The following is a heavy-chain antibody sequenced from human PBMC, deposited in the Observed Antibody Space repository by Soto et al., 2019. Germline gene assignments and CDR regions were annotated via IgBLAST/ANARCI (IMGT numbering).Heavy chain of an antibody. CDR3: ARGRGVVIPAGTPDAFDV. V-gene: IGHV1-18*04. CDR1: GYTFKNYG. CDR2: ISAFNEYT. Sequence: RASVKVSCKSSGYTFKNYGFNWVRQAPGQGLEWMGRISAFNEYTNLAQKFQGRLTLTTDASTNTAYMELQILRSDDTAMYYCARGRGVVIPAGTPDAFDVWGQGTMVT. D-gene: IGHD6-13*01. J-gene: IGHJ3*01.